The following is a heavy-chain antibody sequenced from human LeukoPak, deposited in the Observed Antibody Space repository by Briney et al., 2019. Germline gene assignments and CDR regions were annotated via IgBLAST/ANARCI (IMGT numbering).Heavy chain of an antibody. CDR1: GLSHSSSG. J-gene: IGHJ4*02. CDR2: IQYDGRNK. D-gene: IGHD4-17*01. V-gene: IGHV3-30*02. Sequence: GGSLRLSCAASGLSHSSSGIHWVRQAPGKGLDWLAFIQYDGRNKYYADSVNGRFTISRDTSKNTLTMFLQMNSLRVEDPAAYYCAKGGEYALDYWGQGTLVTVSS. CDR3: AKGGEYALDY.